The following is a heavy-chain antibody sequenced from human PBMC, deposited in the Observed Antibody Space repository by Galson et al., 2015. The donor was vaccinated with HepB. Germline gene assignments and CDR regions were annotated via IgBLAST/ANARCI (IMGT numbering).Heavy chain of an antibody. CDR1: GFRISNFA. CDR2: ISYDGSNQ. CDR3: AKFGTQRSWFREHNHFDY. V-gene: IGHV3-30*18. D-gene: IGHD3-10*01. J-gene: IGHJ4*02. Sequence: SLRLSCAASGFRISNFAMHWVRQAPGKGLEWVSMISYDGSNQFYIESEKGRFTISRDNSKNTLYLQMNSLGAEDTAVYYCAKFGTQRSWFREHNHFDYWGQGTLVTVSS.